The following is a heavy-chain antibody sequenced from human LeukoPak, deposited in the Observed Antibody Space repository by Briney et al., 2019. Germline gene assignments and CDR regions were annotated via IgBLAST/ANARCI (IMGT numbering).Heavy chain of an antibody. CDR2: INPSGGST. D-gene: IGHD5-12*01. Sequence: ASVTVSCKASGYTFTSYYMHWVRQAPGQGLEWMGIINPSGGSTSYAQKFQGRVTMTRDTSTSTVYMELSSLRSEDTAVYYCARGGGYSGYDSTPPFDYWGQGTLVTVSS. CDR3: ARGGGYSGYDSTPPFDY. CDR1: GYTFTSYY. J-gene: IGHJ4*02. V-gene: IGHV1-46*01.